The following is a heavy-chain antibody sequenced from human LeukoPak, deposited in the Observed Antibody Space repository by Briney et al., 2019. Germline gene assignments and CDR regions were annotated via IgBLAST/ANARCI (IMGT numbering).Heavy chain of an antibody. CDR2: ISTYNGNT. CDR1: GYTFPNYA. D-gene: IGHD6-13*01. J-gene: IGHJ6*03. Sequence: ASVKVSCKASGYTFPNYAISWVRQAPGQGLEWMGWISTYNGNTNYAQKLQGRVTMTTDTSTTTAYMELRSLRFDDTAVYYCARVVGLTGYSSSWYSGYYYYMDVWGKGTTVTVSS. CDR3: ARVVGLTGYSSSWYSGYYYYMDV. V-gene: IGHV1-18*01.